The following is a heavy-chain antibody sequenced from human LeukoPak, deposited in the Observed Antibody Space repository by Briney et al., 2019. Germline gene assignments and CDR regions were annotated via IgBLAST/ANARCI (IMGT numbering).Heavy chain of an antibody. J-gene: IGHJ3*02. CDR3: ASSLYSGYDPDAFDI. CDR1: GFTVSTNY. V-gene: IGHV3-53*01. D-gene: IGHD5-12*01. Sequence: PGGSLRLSCAASGFTVSTNYMSWVRQAPGKGLEWASIIYSGGSTYYAGSVKGRFTVSRDNSKNTVYLQMNSLRAEDTAVYYCASSLYSGYDPDAFDIWGQGTMVTVFS. CDR2: IYSGGST.